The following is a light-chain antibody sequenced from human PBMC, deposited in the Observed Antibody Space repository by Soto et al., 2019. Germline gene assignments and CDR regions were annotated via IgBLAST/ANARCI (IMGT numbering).Light chain of an antibody. CDR3: QCYDSSLSVYVV. J-gene: IGLJ2*01. Sequence: QSVLTQPPSVSGAPGQRVTISCTGSSSNIGAGYDVHWYQQLPGTAPKLLIYGNNNRPSGVPDRFSGSKSGTSASLAITGLQAEDEADYYCQCYDSSLSVYVVFGGGTKLTVL. CDR2: GNN. V-gene: IGLV1-40*01. CDR1: SSNIGAGYD.